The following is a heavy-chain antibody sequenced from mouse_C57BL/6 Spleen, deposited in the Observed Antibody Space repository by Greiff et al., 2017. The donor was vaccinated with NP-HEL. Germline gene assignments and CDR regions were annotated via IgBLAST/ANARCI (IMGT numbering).Heavy chain of an antibody. D-gene: IGHD1-1*01. V-gene: IGHV1-4*01. CDR2: INPSSGYT. CDR1: GYTFTSYT. Sequence: VQLQQSGAELARPGASVKMSCKASGYTFTSYTMHWVKQRPGQGLEWIGYINPSSGYTKYNQKFKDKATLTADKSSSTAYMQLSSLISEDSAVYYCARPPTVVATRDLYFDYWGQGTTLTVSS. CDR3: ARPPTVVATRDLYFDY. J-gene: IGHJ2*01.